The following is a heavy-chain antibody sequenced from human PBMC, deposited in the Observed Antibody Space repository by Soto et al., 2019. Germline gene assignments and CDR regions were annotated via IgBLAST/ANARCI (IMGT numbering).Heavy chain of an antibody. CDR1: GESISSSSYY. J-gene: IGHJ4*02. Sequence: KSSETLSLTCIVSGESISSSSYYFFCIRQPPWKGLELIGSIYYSGRTYYNPSFKSRVTISIDTSKNQFSLKLSSVTATDTAVYYCARQRTTVVTQAYFDHWGQGALVTVSS. CDR3: ARQRTTVVTQAYFDH. V-gene: IGHV4-39*01. D-gene: IGHD2-21*02. CDR2: IYYSGRT.